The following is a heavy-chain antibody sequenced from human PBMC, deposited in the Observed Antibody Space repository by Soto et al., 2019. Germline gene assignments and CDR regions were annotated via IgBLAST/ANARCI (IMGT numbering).Heavy chain of an antibody. D-gene: IGHD2-2*01. CDR3: AREDFGSCSSTTCLNWFDP. CDR2: IYHSGSP. Sequence: QVLLQESGPGLVKPSETLSLTCSVSGASITSYYWSWIRQPPGKGLEWIGYIYHSGSPSYNPSLKSRVTISVDTSKNQRSLRLVSVTAADTALYFCAREDFGSCSSTTCLNWFDPWGQGTLVTVSS. CDR1: GASITSYY. V-gene: IGHV4-59*01. J-gene: IGHJ5*02.